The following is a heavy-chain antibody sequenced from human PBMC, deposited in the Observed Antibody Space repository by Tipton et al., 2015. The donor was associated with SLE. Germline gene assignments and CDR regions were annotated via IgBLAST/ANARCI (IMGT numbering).Heavy chain of an antibody. V-gene: IGHV4-39*07. CDR3: ARKRNGMGI. Sequence: TLSLTCTVSGGSISSSSYYWGWIRQPPGKGLEWSGGIYYSGSTYYNPSLKSRVTISVGTSKNQFSLKLSSVTAADTAVYYCARKRNGMGIWGQGTMVTVSS. J-gene: IGHJ3*02. CDR1: GGSISSSSYY. D-gene: IGHD5-24*01. CDR2: IYYSGST.